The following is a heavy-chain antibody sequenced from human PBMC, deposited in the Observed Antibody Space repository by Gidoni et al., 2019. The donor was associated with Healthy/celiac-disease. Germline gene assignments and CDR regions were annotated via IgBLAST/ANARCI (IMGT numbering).Heavy chain of an antibody. CDR1: GGTFSSYT. V-gene: IGHV1-69*08. Sequence: QVQLVQSGAEVKKPGSAVKVYCKASGGTFSSYTIRWVPQPPGQGLEWMGRIIPILCIANYAQKFHGRVTITADKATSTAYMELSSLRSEDTAVYYCARDFKGYCSGGSCYGVGYYYYGMDVWGQGTTVTVSS. J-gene: IGHJ6*02. CDR3: ARDFKGYCSGGSCYGVGYYYYGMDV. CDR2: IIPILCIA. D-gene: IGHD2-15*01.